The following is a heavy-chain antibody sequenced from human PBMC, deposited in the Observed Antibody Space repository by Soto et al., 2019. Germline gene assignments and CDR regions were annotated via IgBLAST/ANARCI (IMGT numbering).Heavy chain of an antibody. CDR2: IKQDGSEK. CDR1: GFTFSSYW. V-gene: IGHV3-7*05. D-gene: IGHD2-15*01. Sequence: GGSLRLSCAASGFTFSSYWMSWVRQAPGKGLEWVANIKQDGSEKYYVDSVKGRFTISRDNAKNSLYLQMNSLRAEDTAVYYWAREPGYCSGGSCYGYVWFDPWGQGTLVTVSS. CDR3: AREPGYCSGGSCYGYVWFDP. J-gene: IGHJ5*02.